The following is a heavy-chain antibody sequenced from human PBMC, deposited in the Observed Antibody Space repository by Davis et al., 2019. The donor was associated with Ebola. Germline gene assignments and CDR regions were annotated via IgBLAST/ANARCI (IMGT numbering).Heavy chain of an antibody. J-gene: IGHJ3*02. CDR3: ARRVVPAATDAFDI. CDR1: GYSFTSYW. D-gene: IGHD2-2*01. V-gene: IGHV5-51*01. Sequence: KVSCKGSGYSFTSYWIGWVRQMPGKGLEWMGIIYPGDSDTRYSPSFQGQVTISADKSISTAYLQWSSLKASDTAVYYCARRVVPAATDAFDIWGQGTMVTVSS. CDR2: IYPGDSDT.